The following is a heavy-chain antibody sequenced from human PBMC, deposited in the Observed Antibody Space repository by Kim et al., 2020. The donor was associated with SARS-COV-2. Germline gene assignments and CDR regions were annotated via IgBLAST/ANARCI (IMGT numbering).Heavy chain of an antibody. CDR1: GFTFSSYG. V-gene: IGHV3-30*18. J-gene: IGHJ6*02. CDR3: AKESGSGSYYAWTYYYYGTDV. CDR2: ISYDGSNK. Sequence: GGSLRLSCAASGFTFSSYGMHWVRQAPGKGLEWVAVISYDGSNKYYADSVKGRFTISRDNSKNTLYLQMNSLRAEDTAVYYCAKESGSGSYYAWTYYYYGTDVGGQGTTVPVSS. D-gene: IGHD3-10*01.